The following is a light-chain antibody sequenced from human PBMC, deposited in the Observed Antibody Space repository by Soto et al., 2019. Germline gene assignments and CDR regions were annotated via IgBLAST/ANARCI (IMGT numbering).Light chain of an antibody. CDR1: SSDVGDYNY. J-gene: IGLJ1*01. Sequence: QSALTQPASVSGSPRQSITISCTGTSSDVGDYNYVSWYQQHPGKAPKFMIYDVTIRPSGVSNRFSGSKSGNTASLTISGLQAEDEADYYCSSYTSSSRYVFGTGTKLTVL. CDR3: SSYTSSSRYV. CDR2: DVT. V-gene: IGLV2-14*01.